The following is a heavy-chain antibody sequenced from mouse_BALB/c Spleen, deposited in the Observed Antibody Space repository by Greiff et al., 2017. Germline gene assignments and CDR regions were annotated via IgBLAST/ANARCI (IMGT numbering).Heavy chain of an antibody. Sequence: VQLQQSGAELVRPGVSVKISCKGSGYTFTDYAMHWVKQSHAKSLEWIGVISTYYGDASYNQKFKGKATMTVDKSSSTAYMELARLTSEDSAIYYCARDYGGSYAWFAYWGQGTLVTVSA. CDR2: ISTYYGDA. J-gene: IGHJ3*01. CDR3: ARDYGGSYAWFAY. CDR1: GYTFTDYA. D-gene: IGHD1-1*01. V-gene: IGHV1S137*01.